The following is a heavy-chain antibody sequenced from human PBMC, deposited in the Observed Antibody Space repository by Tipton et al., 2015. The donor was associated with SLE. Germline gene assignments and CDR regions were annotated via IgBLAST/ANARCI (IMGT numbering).Heavy chain of an antibody. CDR1: GGSISSYY. V-gene: IGHV4-59*01. CDR3: ATTSYGDYRGYSYGMDV. Sequence: LTCTVSGGSISSYYWSWIRQPPGRGLEWIGYIDYSGNTNYNPSLKSRVTISVDTSKNQFSLRLSSVTAADAAVYYCATTSYGDYRGYSYGMDVWGQGTTVTVSS. CDR2: IDYSGNT. D-gene: IGHD4-17*01. J-gene: IGHJ6*02.